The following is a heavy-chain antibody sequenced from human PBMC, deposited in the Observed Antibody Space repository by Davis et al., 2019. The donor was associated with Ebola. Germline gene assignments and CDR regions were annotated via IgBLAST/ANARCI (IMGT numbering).Heavy chain of an antibody. CDR3: ARSIWYNWNEPFDI. CDR2: INTGNGNT. CDR1: GDTFSTNS. J-gene: IGHJ3*02. Sequence: ASVKVSCKASGDTFSTNSVIWVRQAPGQRLEWMGWINTGNGNTKYSEKVQGRVTITRDTSASTAYMELSSLRSEDTAVYYCARSIWYNWNEPFDIWGQGTMVTVSS. V-gene: IGHV1-3*04. D-gene: IGHD1-1*01.